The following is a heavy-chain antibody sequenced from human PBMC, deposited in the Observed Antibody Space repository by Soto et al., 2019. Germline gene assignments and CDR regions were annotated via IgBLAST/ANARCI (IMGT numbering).Heavy chain of an antibody. V-gene: IGHV3-15*07. CDR1: GFSFNKAS. D-gene: IGHD2-8*02. Sequence: EVQLVESGGGLVKPGGSLRLSCAASGFSFNKASMNWVRQAPGKGLEWVGRIKGNPDGGTTAYAAPVKGRFTISRDDSKNTVFLQISSPTTEATAVYYCTTGGVLVEGDDYWGQGTLVIVSA. CDR3: TTGGVLVEGDDY. CDR2: IKGNPDGGTT. J-gene: IGHJ4*02.